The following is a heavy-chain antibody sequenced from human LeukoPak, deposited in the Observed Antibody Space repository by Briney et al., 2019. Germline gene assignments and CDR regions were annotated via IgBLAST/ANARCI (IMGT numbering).Heavy chain of an antibody. D-gene: IGHD3-22*01. CDR2: INHSGST. CDR1: GGSFSGYY. V-gene: IGHV4-34*01. Sequence: SETLSLTCAVYGGSFSGYYWSWIRQPPGKGLEWIGEINHSGSTNYNPSLKSRVTISVDTSKNQFSLKLSSVTAADTAVYYCARRRTYYYDSSGYYLSDYYYYYMDVWGKGTTVTISS. J-gene: IGHJ6*03. CDR3: ARRRTYYYDSSGYYLSDYYYYYMDV.